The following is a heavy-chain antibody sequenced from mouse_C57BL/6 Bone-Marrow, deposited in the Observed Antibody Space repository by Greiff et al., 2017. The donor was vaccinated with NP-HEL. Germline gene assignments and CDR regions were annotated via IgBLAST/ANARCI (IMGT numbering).Heavy chain of an antibody. J-gene: IGHJ2*01. CDR3: TREGVVGGYFDY. Sequence: EVQVVESGEGLVKPGGSLKLSCAASGFTFSSYAMSWVRQTPEKRLEWVAYISSGGDYIYYADTVKGRFTISRDNARNTLYLQMSSLKSEDTAMYYCTREGVVGGYFDYWGQGTTLTVSS. D-gene: IGHD1-1*01. V-gene: IGHV5-9-1*02. CDR2: ISSGGDYI. CDR1: GFTFSSYA.